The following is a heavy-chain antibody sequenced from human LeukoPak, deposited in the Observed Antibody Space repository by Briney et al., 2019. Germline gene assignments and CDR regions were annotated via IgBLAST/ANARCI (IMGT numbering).Heavy chain of an antibody. D-gene: IGHD5-12*01. CDR2: IYYSGST. Sequence: PSETLSLTCTVSGGSISSYYWSWIRQPPGKGLEWIGYIYYSGSTNYNPSLKSRVTISVDTSKNQFSLKLSSVTAADTAVYYCARAAGYSGYVHNYYYGMDVWGQGTTVTVSS. CDR1: GGSISSYY. V-gene: IGHV4-59*01. J-gene: IGHJ6*02. CDR3: ARAAGYSGYVHNYYYGMDV.